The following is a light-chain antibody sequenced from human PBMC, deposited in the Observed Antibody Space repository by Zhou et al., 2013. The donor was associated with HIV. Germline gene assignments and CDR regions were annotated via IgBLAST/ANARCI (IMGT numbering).Light chain of an antibody. CDR3: QQYILWYT. CDR1: RSVTSGA. CDR2: GAS. V-gene: IGKV3-15*01. J-gene: IGKJ2*01. Sequence: PGERATLSCRASRSVTSGALAWYQQRPGQAPRLLLYGASTRATGIPARFSGSGSGTEFTLTIRGMQSEDFAVYYCQQYILWYTFGQGTKLEI.